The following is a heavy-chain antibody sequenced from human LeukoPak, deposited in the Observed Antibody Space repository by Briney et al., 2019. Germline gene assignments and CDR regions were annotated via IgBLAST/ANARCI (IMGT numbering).Heavy chain of an antibody. Sequence: KAGGSLRLSCAASGFTFSSYSMNWVRQAPGKGLEWASSISSSSSYIYYADSVKGRFTISRDNAKNSLYLQMNSLRAEDTAVYYCARDAIYCSGGSCYDDYWGQGTLVTVSS. CDR3: ARDAIYCSGGSCYDDY. J-gene: IGHJ4*02. CDR2: ISSSSSYI. V-gene: IGHV3-21*01. CDR1: GFTFSSYS. D-gene: IGHD2-15*01.